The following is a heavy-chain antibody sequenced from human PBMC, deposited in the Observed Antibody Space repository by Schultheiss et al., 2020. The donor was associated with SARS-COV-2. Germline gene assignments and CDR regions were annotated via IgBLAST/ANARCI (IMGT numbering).Heavy chain of an antibody. CDR2: ISGSGGST. CDR3: AKDRTYGDSPFWFDY. J-gene: IGHJ4*02. Sequence: GGSLRLSCAASGFTFSSYAMSWVRQAPGKGLEWVSAISGSGGSTYYADSVKGRFTISRDNSKNTLYLQMNSLRAEDTAVYYCAKDRTYGDSPFWFDYWGQGTLVTVSS. V-gene: IGHV3-23*01. CDR1: GFTFSSYA. D-gene: IGHD4-17*01.